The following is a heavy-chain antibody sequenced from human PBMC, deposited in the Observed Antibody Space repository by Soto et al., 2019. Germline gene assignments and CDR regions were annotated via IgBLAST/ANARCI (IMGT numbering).Heavy chain of an antibody. CDR2: IYHSGST. J-gene: IGHJ6*02. Sequence: QVQLQESGPGLVKPSGTLSLTCAVSGGSISSSNWWSWVRQPPGKGLEWIGEIYHSGSTNYNPSLKSRVTISVDKSKTEFSLKLSSVTAADTAVYYCARDHREFTYYYSGMDVWGQGTTVTVSS. D-gene: IGHD3-10*01. CDR1: GGSISSSNW. V-gene: IGHV4-4*02. CDR3: ARDHREFTYYYSGMDV.